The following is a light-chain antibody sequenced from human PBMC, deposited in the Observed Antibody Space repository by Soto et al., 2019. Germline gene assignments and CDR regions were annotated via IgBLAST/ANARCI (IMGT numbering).Light chain of an antibody. CDR2: KAS. CDR1: QSISSW. J-gene: IGKJ1*01. V-gene: IGKV1-5*03. CDR3: QQYKSHRRT. Sequence: STLSASVGDRVTITCRASQSISSWLAWYQQKPGKAPKLLINKASSLESGVPSRFSGSGSGTEFTLTISRLQPDDFATYYCQQYKSHRRTFGQGTKVDIK.